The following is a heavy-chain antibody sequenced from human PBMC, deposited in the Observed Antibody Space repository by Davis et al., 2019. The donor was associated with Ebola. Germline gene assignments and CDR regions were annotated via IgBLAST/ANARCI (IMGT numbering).Heavy chain of an antibody. Sequence: SETLSLTCTVSGGSISSYYWSWIRQSPGKGLEWIGYIDYSGSTNYKPSLKSRVTISVDTSKNQFSLKLSSVTAADTAVYYCARDTAMVSSRYYYYGMDVWGQGTTVTVSS. CDR1: GGSISSYY. J-gene: IGHJ6*02. V-gene: IGHV4-59*12. D-gene: IGHD5-18*01. CDR2: IDYSGST. CDR3: ARDTAMVSSRYYYYGMDV.